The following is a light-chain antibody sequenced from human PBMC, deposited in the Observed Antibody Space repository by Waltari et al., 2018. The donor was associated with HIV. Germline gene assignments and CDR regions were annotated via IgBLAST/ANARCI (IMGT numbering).Light chain of an antibody. CDR1: RTILYSSNNQNY. CDR3: QQYYTIGPT. Sequence: DIVMTQSPNSLAVSLGERATINCRSSRTILYSSNNQNYLAWYQQKPGQSPKVLIYWAYTRASGVPDRFSGSGSGTKFSLTISSLQSDDVAVYFCQQYYTIGPTFGGGTKVE. J-gene: IGKJ4*01. CDR2: WAY. V-gene: IGKV4-1*01.